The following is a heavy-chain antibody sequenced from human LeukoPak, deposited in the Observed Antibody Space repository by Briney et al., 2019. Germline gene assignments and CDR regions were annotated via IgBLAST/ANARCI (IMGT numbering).Heavy chain of an antibody. CDR3: ARGGTGVDIVATIPLPFDY. CDR2: INHSGST. V-gene: IGHV4-34*01. Sequence: PSETLSLTCAVSGGSFSGYSWSWIRQPPGKGLEWIGEINHSGSTNYNPSLKSRVTISVDTSKNQFSLKLSSVTAADTAVYYCARGGTGVDIVATIPLPFDYWGQGTLVTVSS. J-gene: IGHJ4*02. D-gene: IGHD5-12*01. CDR1: GGSFSGYS.